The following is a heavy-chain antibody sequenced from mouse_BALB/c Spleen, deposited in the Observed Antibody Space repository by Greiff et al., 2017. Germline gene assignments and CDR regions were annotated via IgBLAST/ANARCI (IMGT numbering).Heavy chain of an antibody. V-gene: IGHV1-80*01. Sequence: QVQLKQSGAELVRPGSSVKISCKASGYAFSSYWMNWVKQRPGQGLEWIGQIYPGDGDTNYNGKFKGKATLTADKSSSTAYMQLSSLTSEDSAVYFCERRGGNYRDCAYWGQGTLVTVAA. CDR2: IYPGDGDT. J-gene: IGHJ3*01. D-gene: IGHD2-1*01. CDR3: ERRGGNYRDCAY. CDR1: GYAFSSYW.